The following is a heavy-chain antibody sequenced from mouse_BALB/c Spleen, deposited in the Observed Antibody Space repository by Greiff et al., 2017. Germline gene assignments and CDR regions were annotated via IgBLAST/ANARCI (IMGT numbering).Heavy chain of an antibody. CDR2: ISSGGST. Sequence: EVQRVESGGGLVKPGGSLKLSCAASGFTFSSYAMSWVRQTPEKRLEWVASISSGGSTYYPDSVKGRFTISRDNARNILYLQMSSLRSEDTAMYYCAGNDYDGDYYAMDYWGQGTSVTVSS. CDR1: GFTFSSYA. V-gene: IGHV5-6-5*01. CDR3: AGNDYDGDYYAMDY. J-gene: IGHJ4*01. D-gene: IGHD2-4*01.